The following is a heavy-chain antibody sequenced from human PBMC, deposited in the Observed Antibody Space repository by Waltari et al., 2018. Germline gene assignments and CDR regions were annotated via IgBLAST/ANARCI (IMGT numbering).Heavy chain of an antibody. CDR1: GGSLTNYY. V-gene: IGHV4-4*07. D-gene: IGHD2-21*01. Sequence: QVKLQESGPGLVKPSETLSLICSVSGGSLTNYYWNWIRQPVGKGLEWIGGIYSGGTADYSPSLKGRATVSEDWSKNQVSLKLTSVTVADTAVYYCARDDSLGGLDVWGQGATVTV. J-gene: IGHJ6*02. CDR3: ARDDSLGGLDV. CDR2: IYSGGTA.